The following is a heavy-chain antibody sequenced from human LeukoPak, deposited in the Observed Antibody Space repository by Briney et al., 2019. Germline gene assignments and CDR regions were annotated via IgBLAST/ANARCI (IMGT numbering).Heavy chain of an antibody. CDR3: ARVVTVAWSERRPGYYYMDV. Sequence: GGSLRLSCAASGFTFSTYGIHWVRQAPGKGLEWVAFIRYDGSNKYYADSVKGRFTISRDNSKTTLSLHMNSLRAEDTAMYYCARVVTVAWSERRPGYYYMDVWGKGATVTVSS. J-gene: IGHJ6*03. V-gene: IGHV3-30*02. D-gene: IGHD1-1*01. CDR2: IRYDGSNK. CDR1: GFTFSTYG.